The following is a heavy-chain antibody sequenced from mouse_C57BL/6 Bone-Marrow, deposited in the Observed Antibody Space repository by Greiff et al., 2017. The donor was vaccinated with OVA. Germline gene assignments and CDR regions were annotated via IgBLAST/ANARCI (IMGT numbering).Heavy chain of an antibody. CDR3: ARNDYDDGYYAMDY. V-gene: IGHV2-9-1*01. CDR2: IWTGGGT. D-gene: IGHD2-4*01. J-gene: IGHJ4*01. CDR1: GFSLTSYA. Sequence: VQGVESGPGLVAPSQSLSITCTVSGFSLTSYAISWVRPPPGKGLEWIGVIWTGGGTNYNSALKSRLSISKDNSKSQVFLKMNSLQTDDTARYYCARNDYDDGYYAMDYWGQGTSVTVSS.